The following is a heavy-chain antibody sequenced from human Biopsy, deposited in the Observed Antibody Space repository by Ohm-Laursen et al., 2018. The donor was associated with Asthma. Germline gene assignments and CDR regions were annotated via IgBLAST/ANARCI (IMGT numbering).Heavy chain of an antibody. CDR1: GFRFSNFA. J-gene: IGHJ3*02. CDR2: ISKDASTQ. D-gene: IGHD1-1*01. Sequence: RSLRLSCSASGFRFSNFAIHWVRQAPGKGLEWVGVISKDASTQDYADSVKGRFTMARDNSKNTLDLQMNSLREEGTAVYYCVRDGTDDAFDIWGQGTVVSVSS. CDR3: VRDGTDDAFDI. V-gene: IGHV3-30*05.